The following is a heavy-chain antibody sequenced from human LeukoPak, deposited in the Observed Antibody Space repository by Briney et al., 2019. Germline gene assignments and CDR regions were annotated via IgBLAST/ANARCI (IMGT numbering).Heavy chain of an antibody. CDR1: GFTFSSYW. CDR3: ARAGPYGDYDDY. J-gene: IGHJ4*02. D-gene: IGHD4-17*01. V-gene: IGHV3-53*01. Sequence: GGSLRLSCAASGFTFSSYWMNWVCQAPGKGLEWVSVIYSGGSTYYADSVKGRFTISRDNSKNTLYLQMNSLRAEDTAVYYCARAGPYGDYDDYWGQGTLVTVSS. CDR2: IYSGGST.